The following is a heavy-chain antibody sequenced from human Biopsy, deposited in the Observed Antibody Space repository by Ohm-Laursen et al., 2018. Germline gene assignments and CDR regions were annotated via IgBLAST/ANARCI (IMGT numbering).Heavy chain of an antibody. CDR3: ARELGDFWGGRQFDF. D-gene: IGHD3-3*01. Sequence: SLRLSCTASGFSFSSYGMYWVRQAPGKGLEWVAFMSDDGRNEYYANSVKGRFTISRDNSKNTLYLQMNSLRPDDTAVFYCARELGDFWGGRQFDFWGQGTLVTVSS. CDR1: GFSFSSYG. J-gene: IGHJ5*01. V-gene: IGHV3-30*03. CDR2: MSDDGRNE.